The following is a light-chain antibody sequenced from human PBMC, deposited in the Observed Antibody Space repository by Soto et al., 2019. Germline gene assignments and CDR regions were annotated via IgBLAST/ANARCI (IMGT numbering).Light chain of an antibody. J-gene: IGKJ2*01. CDR1: QSISSSY. CDR3: WQYRNPSPIA. Sequence: EIVLTQSPGTLSLSPGERATLSCRASQSISSSYLAWYQQKPGQAPRVLIYGASSRATGIPPRFSGSGSGTDLTLTISSLEHDDFAVYFCWQYRNPSPIAFGQGTKVEIK. CDR2: GAS. V-gene: IGKV3-20*01.